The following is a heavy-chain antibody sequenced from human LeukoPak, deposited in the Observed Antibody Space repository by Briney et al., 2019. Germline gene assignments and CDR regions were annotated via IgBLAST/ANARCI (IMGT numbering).Heavy chain of an antibody. V-gene: IGHV3-7*03. D-gene: IGHD2-15*01. CDR1: GFTFGTFW. CDR2: IKQGGSKK. CDR3: AKAPVTTCSGVYCYPFDY. Sequence: GGSLRLSCEASGFTFGTFWMSWVRQAPGKGVEWVANIKQGGSKKNYVDSVKGRFTIARDDAKNTLYLQMNSLRAEDAAVYYCAKAPVTTCSGVYCYPFDYWGQGTLVTVSS. J-gene: IGHJ4*02.